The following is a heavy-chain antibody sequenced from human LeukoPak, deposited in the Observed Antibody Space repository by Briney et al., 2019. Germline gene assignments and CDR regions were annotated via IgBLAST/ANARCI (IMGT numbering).Heavy chain of an antibody. Sequence: ASVKVSCKASVYTFNNHYMYWVRQVPGQGLEWMGVINPSGRSTSYAQKFQGRVTMTRDTSTRTVYMEVNSLRSEDTAVYYCARQGTYSSAIGMGYWGQGTLVTVSS. CDR3: ARQGTYSSAIGMGY. D-gene: IGHD6-19*01. V-gene: IGHV1-46*02. CDR2: INPSGRST. CDR1: VYTFNNHY. J-gene: IGHJ4*02.